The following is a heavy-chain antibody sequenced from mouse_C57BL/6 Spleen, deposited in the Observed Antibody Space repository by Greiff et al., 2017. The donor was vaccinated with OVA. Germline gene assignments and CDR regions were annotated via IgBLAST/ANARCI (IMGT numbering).Heavy chain of an antibody. J-gene: IGHJ3*01. V-gene: IGHV1-61*01. CDR2: IYPSDSET. CDR1: GYTFTSYW. Sequence: QVQLQQPGAELVRPGSSVKLSCKASGYTFTSYWMDWVKQRPGQGLEWIGNIYPSDSETHYNQKFKDKATLTVDKSSSTAYMQLSSLTSEDSAVYYCARSCSSPAWFAYWGQGTLVTVSA. D-gene: IGHD1-1*01. CDR3: ARSCSSPAWFAY.